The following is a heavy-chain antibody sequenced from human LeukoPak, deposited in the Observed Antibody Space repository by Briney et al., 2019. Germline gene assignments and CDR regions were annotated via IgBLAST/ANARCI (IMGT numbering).Heavy chain of an antibody. CDR3: ARGSDYYYYGMDV. D-gene: IGHD1-26*01. J-gene: IGHJ6*02. Sequence: GGSLRLSCAASGFTVSSNYMSWVRQAPGKGLEWVPVIYSGGSTYYADSVKGRFTISRDNSKNTLYLQMNSLRAEDTAVYYCARGSDYYYYGMDVWGQGTTVTVS. CDR2: IYSGGST. CDR1: GFTVSSNY. V-gene: IGHV3-66*01.